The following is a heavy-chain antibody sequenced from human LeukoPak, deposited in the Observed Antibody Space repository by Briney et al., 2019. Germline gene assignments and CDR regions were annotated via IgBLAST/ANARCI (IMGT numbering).Heavy chain of an antibody. V-gene: IGHV1-2*02. Sequence: GASVKVSCKASGYTFTGYYIHWVRQAPGQGLGWMRWINPNSGGTNYAQKFQGRVTMTRDTSISTAYMELSSLRSEDTAVYYCARRVFDYGDYGYYMDVWGKGTTVTISS. CDR2: INPNSGGT. J-gene: IGHJ6*03. D-gene: IGHD4-17*01. CDR3: ARRVFDYGDYGYYMDV. CDR1: GYTFTGYY.